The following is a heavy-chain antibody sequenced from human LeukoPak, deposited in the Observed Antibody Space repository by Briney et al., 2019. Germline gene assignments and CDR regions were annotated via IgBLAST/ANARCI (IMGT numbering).Heavy chain of an antibody. V-gene: IGHV3-7*01. D-gene: IGHD5-24*01. CDR3: ANLWEMGY. Sequence: GGSLRLSCAASGFSFSDYWMSWVRQAPGKGLEWVANVKPDGSEKYYVDSVKGRFTISRDNARNSLYLQMDSLRAEDTAVYYCANLWEMGYWGQGTLVTVPS. CDR1: GFSFSDYW. CDR2: VKPDGSEK. J-gene: IGHJ4*02.